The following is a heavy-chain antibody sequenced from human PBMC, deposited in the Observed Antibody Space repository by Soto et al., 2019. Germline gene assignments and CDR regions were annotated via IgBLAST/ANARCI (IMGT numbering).Heavy chain of an antibody. J-gene: IGHJ4*02. CDR3: AREDYGSGSYYDY. V-gene: IGHV1-69*13. Sequence: AAVKVSCKACGGTFSRYAISWVRQAPGQGLEWMGGIIPIFGTANYAQKFQGRVTITADESTSTAYMELSSLRSEDTAVYYCAREDYGSGSYYDYWGQGTLVTVSS. D-gene: IGHD3-10*01. CDR1: GGTFSRYA. CDR2: IIPIFGTA.